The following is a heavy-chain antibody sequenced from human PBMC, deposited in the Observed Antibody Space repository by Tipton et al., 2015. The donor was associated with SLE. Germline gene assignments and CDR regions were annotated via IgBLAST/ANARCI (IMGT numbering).Heavy chain of an antibody. CDR1: GYSINNGFY. CDR2: IEHSGAT. D-gene: IGHD3-3*01. Sequence: TLSLTCTVSGYSINNGFYWGWIRQPPGKGLEWIGIIEHSGATYYNPSLKSRVTISLDTSKNQFSLGLSSVTAADTAMYYCARDLYDFWSGYTPSGAMAVWGKGTAVTVSS. CDR3: ARDLYDFWSGYTPSGAMAV. J-gene: IGHJ6*03. V-gene: IGHV4-38-2*02.